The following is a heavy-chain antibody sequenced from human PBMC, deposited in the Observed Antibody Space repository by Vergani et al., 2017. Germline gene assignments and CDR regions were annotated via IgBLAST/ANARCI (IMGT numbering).Heavy chain of an antibody. D-gene: IGHD3-22*01. Sequence: EVQLVQSGAEVKKPGESLKISCQISGYSFTNYWIGWVRQMPGKGLDWMGIIHPADSDTRYSPSFQGQVTISVDKSSSTAYLQRSSLRASDSAMYYCARLYGRDSSGSKYFDYWGQGTLVTVSS. CDR3: ARLYGRDSSGSKYFDY. CDR2: IHPADSDT. V-gene: IGHV5-51*01. CDR1: GYSFTNYW. J-gene: IGHJ4*02.